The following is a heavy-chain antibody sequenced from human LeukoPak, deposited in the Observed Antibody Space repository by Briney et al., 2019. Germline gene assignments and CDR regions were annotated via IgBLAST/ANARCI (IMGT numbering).Heavy chain of an antibody. Sequence: GESLKISCKGSGYSFTSYWIGWVRQMPGKGLEWMGIIYPGDSDTRYSPSFQGQVTISADKSISTAYLQWSSLEASDTAMYYCARHWRRQLSYYYYGMDVWGQGTTVTVSS. D-gene: IGHD6-13*01. V-gene: IGHV5-51*01. CDR3: ARHWRRQLSYYYYGMDV. CDR2: IYPGDSDT. CDR1: GYSFTSYW. J-gene: IGHJ6*02.